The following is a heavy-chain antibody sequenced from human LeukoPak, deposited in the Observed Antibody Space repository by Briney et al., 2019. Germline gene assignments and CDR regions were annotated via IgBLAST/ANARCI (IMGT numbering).Heavy chain of an antibody. D-gene: IGHD3-10*01. Sequence: GGSLRLSCAASGFSFSTYAMKWVRQAPGKGLECVAVISHDGSKKYYADFVKGRFTISRDNSKNTLYLHMNSLIPEDTAVYFCAKDWKFYYVSGSFFPDNWGQGTLVTVSS. CDR1: GFSFSTYA. CDR2: ISHDGSKK. CDR3: AKDWKFYYVSGSFFPDN. J-gene: IGHJ4*02. V-gene: IGHV3-30-3*01.